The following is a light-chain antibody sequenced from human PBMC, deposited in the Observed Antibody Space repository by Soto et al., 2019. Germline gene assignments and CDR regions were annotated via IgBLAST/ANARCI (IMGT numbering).Light chain of an antibody. J-gene: IGKJ3*01. CDR1: QSISSW. V-gene: IGKV1-5*03. CDR3: QQSFT. Sequence: DIQMTQSPSTLSASVGDRVTITCRASQSISSWLAWYQQKPGKAPKLLIYKASTLESGVPSRFSGSGSGTEFTLTISSLQPYDFATYYSQQSFTFGHGTKVDIK. CDR2: KAS.